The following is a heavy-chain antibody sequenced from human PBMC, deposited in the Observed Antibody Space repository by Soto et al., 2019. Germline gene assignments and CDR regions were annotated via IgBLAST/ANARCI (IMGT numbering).Heavy chain of an antibody. V-gene: IGHV3-33*01. CDR3: ARDLHDYGDYPTDY. CDR2: IRYDGNNK. Sequence: QVQLVESGGGVVQPGRSLRLSCAASGFTFSTYAMHWVRQAPGKGLEWVAVIRYDGNNKYYADSVKGRFTISRDNSKNTLYLQMNSLRAEDTAVYYCARDLHDYGDYPTDYWGQGTLVTVSS. J-gene: IGHJ4*02. CDR1: GFTFSTYA. D-gene: IGHD4-17*01.